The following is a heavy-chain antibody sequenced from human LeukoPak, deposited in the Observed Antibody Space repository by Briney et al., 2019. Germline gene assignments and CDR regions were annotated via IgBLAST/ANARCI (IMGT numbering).Heavy chain of an antibody. D-gene: IGHD6-13*01. V-gene: IGHV3-48*01. Sequence: PGGSLRLSCAASGFTFSSYAMHWVRQAPGKGLEWVSYISSSSSTIYYADSVKGRFTISRDNAKNSLYLQMNSLRAEDTAVYYCARAVGSSSWYRGPVFDPWGQGTLVTVSS. CDR3: ARAVGSSSWYRGPVFDP. CDR1: GFTFSSYA. CDR2: ISSSSSTI. J-gene: IGHJ5*02.